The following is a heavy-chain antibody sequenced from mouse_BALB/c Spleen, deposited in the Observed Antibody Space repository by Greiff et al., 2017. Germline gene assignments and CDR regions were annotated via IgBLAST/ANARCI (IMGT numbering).Heavy chain of an antibody. D-gene: IGHD4-1*01. Sequence: EVKVVESGGGLVQPGGSRKLSCAASGFTFSDYGMAWVRQAPGKGPAWVAFISNLAYSIYYADTVTGRFTISRENAKNTLYLEMSSLRSEDTAMYYCARDPGIPYAMDYWGQGTSVTVSS. V-gene: IGHV5-15*02. CDR1: GFTFSDYG. CDR3: ARDPGIPYAMDY. CDR2: ISNLAYSI. J-gene: IGHJ4*01.